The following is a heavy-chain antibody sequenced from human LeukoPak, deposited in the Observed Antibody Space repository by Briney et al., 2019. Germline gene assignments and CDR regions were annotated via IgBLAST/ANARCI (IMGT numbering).Heavy chain of an antibody. CDR2: IRYDGSNK. J-gene: IGHJ4*02. CDR1: GFTFSSYG. CDR3: AKNRPRDVWGSYRYYFDY. D-gene: IGHD3-16*02. V-gene: IGHV3-30*02. Sequence: GGSLRLSCAASGFTFSSYGMHWVRQAPGKGLEWVAFIRYDGSNKYYADSVKGRFTISRDNSNNTLYLQMNSLRAEDTAVYYCAKNRPRDVWGSYRYYFDYWGQGTLVTVSS.